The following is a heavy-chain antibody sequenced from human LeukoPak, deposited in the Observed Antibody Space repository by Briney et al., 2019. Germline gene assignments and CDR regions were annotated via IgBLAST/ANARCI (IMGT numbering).Heavy chain of an antibody. V-gene: IGHV4-31*03. CDR1: GGSISSGGYY. Sequence: SETLSLTCTVSGGSISSGGYYWSWIRQHPGKGLEWIGYIYYSGSTYYNPSLKSRVTISVDTSKNQFSLELSSVTAADTAVYYCARGHSSGYYYVYWGQGTPVTVSS. D-gene: IGHD3-22*01. J-gene: IGHJ4*02. CDR3: ARGHSSGYYYVY. CDR2: IYYSGST.